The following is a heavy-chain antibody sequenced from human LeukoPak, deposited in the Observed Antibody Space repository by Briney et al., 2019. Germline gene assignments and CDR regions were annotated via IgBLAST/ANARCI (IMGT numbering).Heavy chain of an antibody. CDR3: ARDKYGDYVFDY. CDR2: ISSSTDTI. Sequence: WGSLRLSCAASGFTFSSYSMNWVRQDPGKGLECVSHISSSTDTIYYADSVKGRFTISRDNAKNSLYLQMNSLRADDTAVYYCARDKYGDYVFDYWGQGTLVTVSS. CDR1: GFTFSSYS. V-gene: IGHV3-48*01. D-gene: IGHD4-17*01. J-gene: IGHJ4*02.